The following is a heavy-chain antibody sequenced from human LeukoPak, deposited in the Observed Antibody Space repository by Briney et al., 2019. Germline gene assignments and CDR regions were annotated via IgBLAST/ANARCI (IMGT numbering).Heavy chain of an antibody. D-gene: IGHD3-22*01. Sequence: GESLKISCKGSGYRFTSYWISWVRQMPGKGLEWMGRIDPSDSYTNYSPSFQGHVTISADKSISTAYLQWSSLKASDTAMYYCAVHTYYYDSSGYYPSSSMDVWGQGTTVTVSS. CDR1: GYRFTSYW. J-gene: IGHJ6*02. CDR3: AVHTYYYDSSGYYPSSSMDV. CDR2: IDPSDSYT. V-gene: IGHV5-10-1*01.